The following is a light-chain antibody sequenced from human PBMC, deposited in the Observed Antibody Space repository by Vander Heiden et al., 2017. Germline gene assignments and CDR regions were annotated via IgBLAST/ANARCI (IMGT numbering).Light chain of an antibody. V-gene: IGKV3-20*01. CDR1: QSIRNNY. J-gene: IGKJ1*01. CDR3: QQYSDSPA. Sequence: EIVLTQSPGTLSLSPEERATLSCRASQSIRNNYLAWFQHKPGQAPRLIIYGASSRATGIPDRFSGSGSGTDFTLTISRLEPEDFAVYYCQQYSDSPAFGQGTKVEI. CDR2: GAS.